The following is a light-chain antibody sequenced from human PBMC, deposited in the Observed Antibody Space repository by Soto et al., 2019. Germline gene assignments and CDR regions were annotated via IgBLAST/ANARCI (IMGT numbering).Light chain of an antibody. J-gene: IGLJ3*02. V-gene: IGLV2-11*01. Sequence: QSVLTQPRSVSGSPGQSVTISCTGTSSDVGGYNYVSWFQRHPGKAPKLMIYDVTKRPSGVPDRFSGSKSGNTASLTISGLQAEDEADYYCCSYAGSYNWVFGGGTTLTVL. CDR1: SSDVGGYNY. CDR3: CSYAGSYNWV. CDR2: DVT.